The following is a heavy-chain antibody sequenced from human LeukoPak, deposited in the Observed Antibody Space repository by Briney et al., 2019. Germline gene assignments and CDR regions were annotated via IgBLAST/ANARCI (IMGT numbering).Heavy chain of an antibody. CDR2: ISYDGSNK. CDR3: AKRSGSYSDAFDI. CDR1: GFTFSSYA. Sequence: GGSLRLSCAASGFTFSSYAMHWVRQAPGKGLEWVAVISYDGSNKYYADSVKGRFTISRDNSKNTLYLQMNSLRAEDTAVYYCAKRSGSYSDAFDIWGQGTMVTVSS. D-gene: IGHD1-26*01. J-gene: IGHJ3*02. V-gene: IGHV3-30-3*02.